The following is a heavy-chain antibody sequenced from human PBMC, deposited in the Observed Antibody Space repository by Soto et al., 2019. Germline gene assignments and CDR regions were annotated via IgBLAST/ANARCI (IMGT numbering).Heavy chain of an antibody. CDR2: ISGRGGST. J-gene: IGHJ5*02. D-gene: IGHD3-3*01. CDR1: GFTFGTYA. V-gene: IGHV3-23*01. Sequence: LRLSCTASGFTFGTYAMTWVRQAPGKGLEWVSAISGRGGSTHYADSVQGRFTISRDNSKNMLYLQMNSLRAEDTAVYYCAKDRDYDFWSGYFDGVDPWGQRTLVTVSS. CDR3: AKDRDYDFWSGYFDGVDP.